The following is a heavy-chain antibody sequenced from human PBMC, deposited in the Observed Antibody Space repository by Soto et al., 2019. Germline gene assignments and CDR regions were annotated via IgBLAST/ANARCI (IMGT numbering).Heavy chain of an antibody. D-gene: IGHD2-15*01. CDR1: GYTFTSYD. V-gene: IGHV1-8*01. Sequence: GASVKVSCKASGYTFTSYDINWVRQAPGQGLEWVGWINPTSEYTAHAQKFQGRVTLTREISTATAYMELSSLTSEDTAVYFCARQVNPGYSSDWGPGTQVNV. CDR3: ARQVNPGYSSD. J-gene: IGHJ4*02. CDR2: INPTSEYT.